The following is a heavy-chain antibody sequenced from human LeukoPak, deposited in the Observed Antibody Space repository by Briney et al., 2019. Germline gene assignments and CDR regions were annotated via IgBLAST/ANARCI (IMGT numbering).Heavy chain of an antibody. CDR3: AKDAYSYGYGTSFDY. J-gene: IGHJ4*02. D-gene: IGHD5-18*01. V-gene: IGHV3-30*02. CDR2: IRYDGSNK. CDR1: GFTFITYG. Sequence: GGSLRLSCAASGFTFITYGMHWVRQAPGKGLEWVAFIRYDGSNKYYADSVKGRFTISRDNSKNTLYLQMNSLRAEDTAVYYCAKDAYSYGYGTSFDYWGQGTLVTVSS.